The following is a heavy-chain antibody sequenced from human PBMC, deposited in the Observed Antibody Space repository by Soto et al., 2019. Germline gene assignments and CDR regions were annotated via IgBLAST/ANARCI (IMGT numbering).Heavy chain of an antibody. CDR2: ISVSGGTT. V-gene: IGHV3-23*01. CDR3: AKGMYYYDSSGYRLFDY. D-gene: IGHD3-22*01. CDR1: GFTFRNYA. Sequence: GGSLRLSCAASGFTFRNYAMNWVRQAPGKGLEWVSGISVSGGTTYYAESVKGRFTVSRDNSKNTVFLQMNSLRAEDTGVYFCAKGMYYYDSSGYRLFDYWGQGTLVTVLL. J-gene: IGHJ4*02.